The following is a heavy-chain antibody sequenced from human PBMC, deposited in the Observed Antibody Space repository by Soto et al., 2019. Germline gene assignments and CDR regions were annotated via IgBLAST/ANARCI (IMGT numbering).Heavy chain of an antibody. CDR3: ARVRPLRYYYDSSGYSGDAFDI. D-gene: IGHD3-22*01. CDR1: GYTFTDYS. CDR2: INPASGTA. V-gene: IGHV1-69*13. Sequence: GASVKVSCKASGYTFTDYSLQWVRQAPGQRLEWMGWINPASGTANYAQKFQGRVTITADESTSTAYMELSSLRSEDTAVFYCARVRPLRYYYDSSGYSGDAFDIWGQGTMVTVSS. J-gene: IGHJ3*02.